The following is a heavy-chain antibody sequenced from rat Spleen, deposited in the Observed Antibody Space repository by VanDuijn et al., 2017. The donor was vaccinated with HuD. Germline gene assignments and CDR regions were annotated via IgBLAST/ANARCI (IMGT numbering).Heavy chain of an antibody. CDR2: IWTGGST. D-gene: IGHD1-4*01. CDR3: ARETGYNSYFDY. Sequence: QVQLKETGPDLVQLTQTLSITCTVSGFSLTSYNVHWVRQPTGKGLEWMGVIWTGGSTDYNSALKSRLSISRDTSKSQVFLKMNRLQTEDVATYYCARETGYNSYFDYWGQGVMVTVSS. J-gene: IGHJ2*01. V-gene: IGHV2-30*01. CDR1: GFSLTSYN.